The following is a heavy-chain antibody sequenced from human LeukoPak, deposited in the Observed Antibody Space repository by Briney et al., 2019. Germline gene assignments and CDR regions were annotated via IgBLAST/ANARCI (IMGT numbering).Heavy chain of an antibody. V-gene: IGHV4-59*01. Sequence: SETLSLTCTVSGGSISSYYWSWIRQPPGKGLEWIGYIYYSGSTNYNPSLKSRVTISVDTSKNQFSLKLSSVTAADAAVYYCARDLGGALFDYWGQGTLVTVSS. CDR3: ARDLGGALFDY. CDR2: IYYSGST. J-gene: IGHJ4*02. CDR1: GGSISSYY. D-gene: IGHD3-16*01.